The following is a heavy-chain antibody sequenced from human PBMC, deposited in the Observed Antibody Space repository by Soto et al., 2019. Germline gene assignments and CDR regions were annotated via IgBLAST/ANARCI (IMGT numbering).Heavy chain of an antibody. CDR1: GGTFSSYA. CDR2: IIPIFGTA. CDR3: ASLGRYSSGWYYFDY. Sequence: QVQLVQSGAEVKKPGSSVKVSCKASGGTFSSYAISWVRQAPGQGLEWMGGIIPIFGTANYAQKFQGRVTSTSDESKSTAYMELSSLRSENTAVYYCASLGRYSSGWYYFDYWGQGTLVTVSS. V-gene: IGHV1-69*05. J-gene: IGHJ4*02. D-gene: IGHD6-19*01.